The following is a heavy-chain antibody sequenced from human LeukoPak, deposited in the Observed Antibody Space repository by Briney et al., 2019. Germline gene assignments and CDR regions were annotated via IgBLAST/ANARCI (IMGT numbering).Heavy chain of an antibody. CDR3: ARGSSCIDGVCYRGMDYMDV. D-gene: IGHD2-8*01. Sequence: SETLSLTCTFSGGSISSGNYYWSWIRQPPGKGVEWIGYIYYSGNTYYNPSLKSRVSISVDTSKNQFSLILNSVTAADTAVFYCARGSSCIDGVCYRGMDYMDVWGKGTTVTVSS. J-gene: IGHJ6*03. V-gene: IGHV4-30-4*01. CDR2: IYYSGNT. CDR1: GGSISSGNYY.